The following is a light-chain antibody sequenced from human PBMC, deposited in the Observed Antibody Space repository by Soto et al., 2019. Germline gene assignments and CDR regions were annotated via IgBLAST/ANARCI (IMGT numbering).Light chain of an antibody. CDR3: QQRSTWPT. J-gene: IGKJ5*01. CDR2: DAS. V-gene: IGKV3-11*01. Sequence: VLTPSLPTLSTSPRERPTLSFRASKSVDFHLAWYQQKPGQAPRLLIYDASVRATGTPARFSGSGSGTAFTLTISSLEPEDFALYYCQQRSTWPTFGQGTRLEIK. CDR1: KSVDFH.